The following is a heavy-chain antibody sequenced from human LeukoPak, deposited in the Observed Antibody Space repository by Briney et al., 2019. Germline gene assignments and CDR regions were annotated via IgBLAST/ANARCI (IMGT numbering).Heavy chain of an antibody. CDR3: ARDDSSGYYSTGYAFEI. CDR2: ISSSSSYI. Sequence: PGGSLRLSCAASGFTFSSYSMNRVRQAPGKGLGWVSSISSSSSYIYYADSVKGRFTISRDNAKNSLYLQMNSLRAEDTAVYYCARDDSSGYYSTGYAFEIWGQGTMVTVSS. J-gene: IGHJ3*02. V-gene: IGHV3-21*01. CDR1: GFTFSSYS. D-gene: IGHD3-22*01.